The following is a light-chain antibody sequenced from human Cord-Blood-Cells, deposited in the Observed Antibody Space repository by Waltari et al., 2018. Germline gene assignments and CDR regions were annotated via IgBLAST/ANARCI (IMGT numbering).Light chain of an antibody. CDR2: EGR. V-gene: IGLV2-23*01. Sequence: QSALTQPASVSGSPGQSITISCTGTSSEVGSYNLVSWYQQHPGKAPKLMIYEGRKRPSGVSNRFSGSKSGNTASLTISGLQAEDEADYYCCSYAGSSTVVFGGGTKLTVL. CDR1: SSEVGSYNL. CDR3: CSYAGSSTVV. J-gene: IGLJ2*01.